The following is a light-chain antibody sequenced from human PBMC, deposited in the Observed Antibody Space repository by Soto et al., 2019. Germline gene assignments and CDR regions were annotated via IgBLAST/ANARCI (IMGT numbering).Light chain of an antibody. V-gene: IGLV1-40*01. CDR2: GNS. CDR3: QSYDSRLSGAV. Sequence: QSVLTQPPSVSGAPGQRVTISCTGSSSNIGAGYDVHWYQQLPGTAPKLLIYGNSNRPSGVPDRFSGSKSGTSASLAITGLQAEYEADYSCQSYDSRLSGAVFVGGS. J-gene: IGLJ7*01. CDR1: SSNIGAGYD.